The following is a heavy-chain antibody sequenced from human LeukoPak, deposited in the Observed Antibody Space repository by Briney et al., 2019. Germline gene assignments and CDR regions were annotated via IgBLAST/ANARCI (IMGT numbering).Heavy chain of an antibody. CDR2: ISSSSSTI. V-gene: IGHV3-48*01. CDR1: GFTFSSYS. D-gene: IGHD3-3*01. CDR3: ARGDYDFWSGYYYYYTDV. J-gene: IGHJ6*03. Sequence: PGGSLRLSCAASGFTFSSYSMNWVRQAPGKGLEWVSYISSSSSTIYYADSVKGRFTISRDNAKNSLYLQMNSLRAEDTAVYYCARGDYDFWSGYYYYYTDVWGKGTTVTVSS.